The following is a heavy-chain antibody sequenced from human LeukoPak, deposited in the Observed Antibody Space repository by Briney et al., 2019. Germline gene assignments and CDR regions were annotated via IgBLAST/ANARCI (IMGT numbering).Heavy chain of an antibody. J-gene: IGHJ4*02. CDR1: GFTFSSYS. V-gene: IGHV3-21*01. CDR3: ARARDREYYFDY. Sequence: PGGSLRLSCAASGFTFSSYSMNWVRQAPGKGLEWVSSISSSSSYIYYADSVKGRFTISRDNAKNSLYLQMNSLRAEDTAVYYCARARDREYYFDYSGQGTLATASS. D-gene: IGHD3-10*01. CDR2: ISSSSSYI.